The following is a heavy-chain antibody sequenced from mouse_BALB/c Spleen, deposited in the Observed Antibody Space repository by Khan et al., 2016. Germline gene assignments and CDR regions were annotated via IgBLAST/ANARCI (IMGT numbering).Heavy chain of an antibody. Sequence: QVQLQQSGAELAKPGASVKLSCKASGYTFTSYWMQWVKQRPGQGLEWIGAIYTGDGDNRYTQKFKGKATFTADKSYRTAYMQLSSRSSEDSAVYYCARRRCYGPFVDWGQGTTLTVSA. CDR3: ARRRCYGPFVD. D-gene: IGHD1-1*01. J-gene: IGHJ2*01. CDR1: GYTFTSYW. V-gene: IGHV1-87*01. CDR2: IYTGDGDN.